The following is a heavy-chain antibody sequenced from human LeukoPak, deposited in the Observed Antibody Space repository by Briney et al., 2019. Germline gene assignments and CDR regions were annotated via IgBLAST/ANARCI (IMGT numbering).Heavy chain of an antibody. CDR3: ARGRLIAARWVD. D-gene: IGHD6-6*01. J-gene: IGHJ4*02. CDR2: MNPNSGNT. Sequence: ASVKVSCKVSGYTLTELSMHWVRQAPGKGLEWMGWMNPNSGNTGYAQKFQGRVTMTRNTSISTAYMELSSLRSEDTAVYYCARGRLIAARWVDWGQGTLVTVSS. V-gene: IGHV1-8*01. CDR1: GYTLTELS.